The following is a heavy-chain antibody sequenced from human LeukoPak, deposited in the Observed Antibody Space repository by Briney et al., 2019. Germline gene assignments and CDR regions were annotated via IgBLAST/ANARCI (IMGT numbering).Heavy chain of an antibody. V-gene: IGHV3-11*04. CDR3: ARDPGDYYDSSGYYFRDAFGI. D-gene: IGHD3-22*01. CDR2: ISSSGSTI. J-gene: IGHJ3*02. Sequence: GGSLRLSCAASGFTFSDYYMSWIRQAPGKGLEWVSYISSSGSTIYYADSVKGRLTISRDNAKNSLYLQMNSLRAEDTAVYYCARDPGDYYDSSGYYFRDAFGIWGQGTMVTVSS. CDR1: GFTFSDYY.